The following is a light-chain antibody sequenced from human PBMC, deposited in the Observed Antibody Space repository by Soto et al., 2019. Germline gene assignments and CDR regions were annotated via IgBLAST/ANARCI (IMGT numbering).Light chain of an antibody. CDR3: QHDGRSPTFT. CDR1: QSVSSNY. CDR2: GAS. J-gene: IGKJ2*01. V-gene: IGKV3-20*01. Sequence: EIVLTQSPGTLSLSPGERATLSCRASQSVSSNYLAWYQQNPGQAPRLLIYGASRGAAGIPDRFIGSGSGTDFTRTINRLEPEDFVVYLCQHDGRSPTFTFGQGTKWEIK.